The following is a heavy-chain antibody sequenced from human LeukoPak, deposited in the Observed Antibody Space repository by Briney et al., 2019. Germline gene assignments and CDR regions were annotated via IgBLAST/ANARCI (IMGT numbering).Heavy chain of an antibody. CDR3: AKGGGRSIGDAFDI. V-gene: IGHV3-23*01. J-gene: IGHJ3*02. Sequence: PGGSLRLSCAASGFTFSSYAMSWVRQAPGKGLEWVSAISGSGGSTYYADSVKGRFTISRDNSKNTLYLQMDTLRAEDTALYYRAKGGGRSIGDAFDIWGQGTLVTVSS. CDR1: GFTFSSYA. CDR2: ISGSGGST. D-gene: IGHD2-21*01.